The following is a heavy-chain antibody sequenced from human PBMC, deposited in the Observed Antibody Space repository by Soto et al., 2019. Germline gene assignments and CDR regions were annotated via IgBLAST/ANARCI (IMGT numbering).Heavy chain of an antibody. V-gene: IGHV3-30*03. CDR1: GFSFSTYG. CDR3: ATGFGNYWAFDY. D-gene: IGHD1-7*01. J-gene: IGHJ4*02. CDR2: ISNDGSNK. Sequence: QVHLVESGGGVVQPGRSLRLSCAASGFSFSTYGMHWVRQAPGMGLEWVAFISNDGSNKYYADSVKGRFTISRENSKNTLYLQMNSLTAEDTAVYYCATGFGNYWAFDYWGQGTLVTVSS.